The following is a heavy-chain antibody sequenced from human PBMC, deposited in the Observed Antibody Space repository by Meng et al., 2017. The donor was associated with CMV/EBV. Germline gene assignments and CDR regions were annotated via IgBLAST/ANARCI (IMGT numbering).Heavy chain of an antibody. Sequence: ASVKVSCKASGYTFTGYYMHWMRQAPGQGLEWMGWINPNSGGTNYAQKFQGRVTMTRDTSISTAYMELSRLRSDDTAVYYCAREAEGKQYQLPTGYWGQGTLVTVSS. D-gene: IGHD2-2*01. J-gene: IGHJ4*02. CDR3: AREAEGKQYQLPTGY. CDR2: INPNSGGT. CDR1: GYTFTGYY. V-gene: IGHV1-2*02.